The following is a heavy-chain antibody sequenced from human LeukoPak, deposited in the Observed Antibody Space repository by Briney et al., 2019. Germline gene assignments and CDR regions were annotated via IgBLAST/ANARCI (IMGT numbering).Heavy chain of an antibody. CDR2: ISGSGGST. Sequence: PGGSLRLSCAASGFTFSSYAMSWVRQAPGKGLEWVSAISGSGGSTYYADSVKGRFTISRDNSKNTLYLQMNSLRAEDTAVYYCAKGRSIAAADMITYFDYWGQGTLVTVSS. CDR3: AKGRSIAAADMITYFDY. CDR1: GFTFSSYA. V-gene: IGHV3-23*01. D-gene: IGHD6-13*01. J-gene: IGHJ4*02.